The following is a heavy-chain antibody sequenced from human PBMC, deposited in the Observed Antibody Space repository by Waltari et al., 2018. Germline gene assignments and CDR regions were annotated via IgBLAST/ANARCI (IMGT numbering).Heavy chain of an antibody. Sequence: EVHLLESGGGLAQPGGSLRLSCAASGFNFISYAMSWVRQAPGKGLEWGSGIRDSGVITKYADSVKGRFTVSRDNSKNTVFLQLNSLRAEDTAIYYCARHLYSIDYLELGNWGQGTLVTVSS. CDR2: IRDSGVIT. V-gene: IGHV3-23*01. D-gene: IGHD3-22*01. CDR3: ARHLYSIDYLELGN. J-gene: IGHJ4*02. CDR1: GFNFISYA.